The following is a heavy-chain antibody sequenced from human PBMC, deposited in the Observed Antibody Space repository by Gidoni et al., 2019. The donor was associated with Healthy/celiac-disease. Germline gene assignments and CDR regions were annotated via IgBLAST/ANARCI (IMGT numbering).Heavy chain of an antibody. CDR3: AQEDREQLGTWVDY. CDR1: GFTFSSYA. Sequence: EVQLLESGGCLVQPVGSLILSCAAAGFTFSSYAMSWVRQAPGKGLEWGAAIRGSGGSTYYADSVKGRFTSSRDNSKNTLYLQMNSLRAEETAVYYCAQEDREQLGTWVDYGGQGTLVTVSS. V-gene: IGHV3-23*01. CDR2: IRGSGGST. J-gene: IGHJ4*02. D-gene: IGHD6-6*01.